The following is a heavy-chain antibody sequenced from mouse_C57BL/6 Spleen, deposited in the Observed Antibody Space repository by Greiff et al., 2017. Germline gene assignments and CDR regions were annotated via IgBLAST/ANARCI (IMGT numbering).Heavy chain of an antibody. CDR2: IDPSDSYT. CDR3: ARRGAGPWFAY. CDR1: GYTFTSYG. V-gene: IGHV1-69*01. Sequence: QVQLQQPGAELVMPGASVKLSCKASGYTFTSYGMHWVKQRPGQGLEWIGEIDPSDSYTNYNPKLQGKSTLTVDQSSSTAYMQLSSLTSEDSAVYYCARRGAGPWFAYWGQGTLVTVSA. J-gene: IGHJ3*01.